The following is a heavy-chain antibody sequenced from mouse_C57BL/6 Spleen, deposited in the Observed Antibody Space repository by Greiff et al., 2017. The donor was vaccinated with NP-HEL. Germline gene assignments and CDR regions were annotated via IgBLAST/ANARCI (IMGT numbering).Heavy chain of an antibody. V-gene: IGHV5-4*03. CDR3: ERGGYYAVSSYGFDY. CDR1: GFTFSSYA. CDR2: ISDGGSYT. J-gene: IGHJ2*01. D-gene: IGHD1-1*01. Sequence: EVKLQESGGGLVKPGGSLKLSCAASGFTFSSYAMSWVRQTLEKRLEWVATISDGGSYTYYPDNVKGRFTISRDNAKNNLYLQRSHLKSEDTASYNWERGGYYAVSSYGFDYGGKGPLSQSPQ.